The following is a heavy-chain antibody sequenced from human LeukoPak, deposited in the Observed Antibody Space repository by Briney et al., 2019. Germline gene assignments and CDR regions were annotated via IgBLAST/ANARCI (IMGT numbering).Heavy chain of an antibody. J-gene: IGHJ6*03. CDR1: GYTFTSYG. CDR2: ISAYNGNT. CDR3: ANTDLRGYYYYMDV. Sequence: ASVKVSCKASGYTFTSYGISWVRQAPGQGLEWMGWISAYNGNTNYAQKLQGRVTMTTDTSTSTAYMELRSLRSDDTAVYHCANTDLRGYYYYMDVWGKGTTVTVSS. V-gene: IGHV1-18*01. D-gene: IGHD3-10*01.